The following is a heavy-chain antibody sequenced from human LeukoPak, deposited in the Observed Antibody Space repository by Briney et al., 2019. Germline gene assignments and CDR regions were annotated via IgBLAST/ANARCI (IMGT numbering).Heavy chain of an antibody. Sequence: GASVKVSCKASGYTFTGCYMHWVRQAPGQGLEWMGWISPNSGATNYAQKFQGRVTMTRDTSISTAYMELSRLRSDDTAVYYCARVGRRAAAGTPFDYWGQGTLVTVSS. CDR2: ISPNSGAT. V-gene: IGHV1-2*02. CDR3: ARVGRRAAAGTPFDY. J-gene: IGHJ4*02. D-gene: IGHD6-13*01. CDR1: GYTFTGCY.